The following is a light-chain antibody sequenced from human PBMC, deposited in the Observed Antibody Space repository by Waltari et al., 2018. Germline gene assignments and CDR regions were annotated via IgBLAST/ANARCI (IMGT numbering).Light chain of an antibody. CDR2: DAS. CDR1: QSVGTN. J-gene: IGKJ2*01. V-gene: IGKV3-15*01. CDR3: QHYTNWHFT. Sequence: EIVMTQSPATLSVSTGERVTLSCRASQSVGTNLVWYQQKPGQAPRLLMYDASIRVTGIPARFSCSGSGTEFTLTIGSLQSEDFAVYFCQHYTNWHFTFGQGTKLEIK.